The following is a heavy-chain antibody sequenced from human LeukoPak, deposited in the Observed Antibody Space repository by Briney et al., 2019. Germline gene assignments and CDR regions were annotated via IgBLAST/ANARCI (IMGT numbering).Heavy chain of an antibody. Sequence: GGSLRLSCEVSGFTFINYAMTWVRQAPGKGLEGVSGINGRGDGTYYADSVKGRFTVSRDNSKNTVYLQIDSLRAEDTAVYYCAKDRPNGLDYWGQGTLVTVSS. CDR1: GFTFINYA. CDR3: AKDRPNGLDY. J-gene: IGHJ4*02. CDR2: INGRGDGT. V-gene: IGHV3-23*01.